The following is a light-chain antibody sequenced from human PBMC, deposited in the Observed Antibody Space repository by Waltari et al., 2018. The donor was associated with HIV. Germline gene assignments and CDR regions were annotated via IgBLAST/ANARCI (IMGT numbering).Light chain of an antibody. CDR1: SSDIGSYNL. V-gene: IGLV2-23*01. Sequence: QSPLTQPASVSGSPGQSLPISCTGTSSDIGSYNLVSLDQQHPGKAPKLMIYAGSKRPSGVSNRFSGSKSGNTASLTISGLQAEDEADYYCYSYAGSRTGYVFGTGTKVTVL. CDR3: YSYAGSRTGYV. CDR2: AGS. J-gene: IGLJ1*01.